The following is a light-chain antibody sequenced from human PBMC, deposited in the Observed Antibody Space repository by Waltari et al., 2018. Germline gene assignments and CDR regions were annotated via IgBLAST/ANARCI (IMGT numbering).Light chain of an antibody. CDR3: QQSHSFPFT. V-gene: IGKV1-39*01. Sequence: TCQTSQSISNYLNWYQQKPGKAPNLLIYTASTLQSGVPSRFSGSGSGTDFTLIINNLQPEDFATYYCQQSHSFPFTFGQGTRVEI. J-gene: IGKJ5*01. CDR1: QSISNY. CDR2: TAS.